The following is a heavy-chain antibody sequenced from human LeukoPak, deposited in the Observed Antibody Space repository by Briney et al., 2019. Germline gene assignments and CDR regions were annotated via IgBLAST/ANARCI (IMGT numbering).Heavy chain of an antibody. Sequence: GGSLRLSCAASGCTFSNHAMNWVRQVPGKGLVWVSTISTDGDGPHYADSVKGRYTISRDNMKNTLYLQMDNLRDVDTAVYFCARTFNGFDPNFDHWGQGTLVTVSS. J-gene: IGHJ4*02. CDR1: GCTFSNHA. V-gene: IGHV3-23*01. D-gene: IGHD5-12*01. CDR2: ISTDGDGP. CDR3: ARTFNGFDPNFDH.